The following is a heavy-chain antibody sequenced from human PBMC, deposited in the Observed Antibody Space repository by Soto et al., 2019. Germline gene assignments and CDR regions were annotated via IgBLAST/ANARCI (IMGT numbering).Heavy chain of an antibody. D-gene: IGHD3-16*01. Sequence: EVQLVESGGGLVQPGGSLRLSCAASGFTFSSYWMHWVRQAPGKGLVWVSRINSDGSSTSYADSVKGRFTISRDNAKNTLYLQMNSLRAEDTAVYYCARDHYDYIWGSYKNFDYWGQGTLVTVSS. CDR1: GFTFSSYW. CDR2: INSDGSST. V-gene: IGHV3-74*01. J-gene: IGHJ4*02. CDR3: ARDHYDYIWGSYKNFDY.